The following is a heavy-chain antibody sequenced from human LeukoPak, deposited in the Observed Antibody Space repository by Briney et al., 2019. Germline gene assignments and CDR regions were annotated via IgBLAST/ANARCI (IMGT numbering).Heavy chain of an antibody. D-gene: IGHD5-24*01. CDR1: GFTFSSYW. CDR2: IKQDGSEK. Sequence: GGSLRLSCAASGFTFSSYWMSWVRQAPGKGLEWVANIKQDGSEKYYVDSVKGRFTISRDNAKNSLYLQMNSLRAEDTAVYYCARMAPGSLPGPYHFDYWGQGTLVTVSS. J-gene: IGHJ4*02. CDR3: ARMAPGSLPGPYHFDY. V-gene: IGHV3-7*01.